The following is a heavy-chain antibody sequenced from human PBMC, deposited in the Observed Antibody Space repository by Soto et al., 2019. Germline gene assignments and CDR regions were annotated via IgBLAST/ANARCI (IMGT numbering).Heavy chain of an antibody. J-gene: IGHJ3*01. Sequence: SGPTLVNPTETLTLTCSFSGVSLSTADMGVGWIRQAPGEALEWLALIYWDNDARYNPSLRRRPTITKDTSRNLVFLTVTNVDPLDTATYYCAHRHRGSAGSGRGRTKSGWTTNAFDVWGPGTMVNVS. CDR1: GVSLSTADMG. D-gene: IGHD6-19*01. V-gene: IGHV2-5*02. CDR2: IYWDNDA. CDR3: AHRHRGSAGSGRGRTKSGWTTNAFDV.